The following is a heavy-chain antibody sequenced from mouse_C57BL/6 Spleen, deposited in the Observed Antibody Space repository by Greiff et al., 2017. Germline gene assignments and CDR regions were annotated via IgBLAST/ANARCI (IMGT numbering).Heavy chain of an antibody. CDR2: IWSGGCT. V-gene: IGHV2-2*01. CDR1: GFSLPSYG. J-gene: IGHJ1*03. CDR3: ASPDCPYWYFDV. Sequence: QVQLQQSGPGLVQPSQSLSITCTVSGFSLPSYGVHWVRQSPGKGLEWLGVIWSGGCTDYNAAFISRLSISQDNSKSQVLFKMNSLQADDTSINYCASPDCPYWYFDVWGTGTTVTVSS.